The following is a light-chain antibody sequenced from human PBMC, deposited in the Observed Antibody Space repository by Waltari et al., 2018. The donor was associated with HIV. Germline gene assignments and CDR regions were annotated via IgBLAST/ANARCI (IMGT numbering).Light chain of an antibody. J-gene: IGLJ2*01. CDR1: SSDVGGYWH. Sequence: QSALTQPPSASGSPGQSVTISCTGTSSDVGGYWHVSSYQQHAAKAPNLMIDGVRMRPSGVPDRFSGSKSGNTASLTVAGLQAEEEAYYYCSSYAGINNYVVFGGGTKLTVL. V-gene: IGLV2-8*01. CDR2: GVR. CDR3: SSYAGINNYVV.